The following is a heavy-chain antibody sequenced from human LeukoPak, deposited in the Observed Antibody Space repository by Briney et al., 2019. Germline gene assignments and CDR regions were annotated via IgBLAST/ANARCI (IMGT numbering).Heavy chain of an antibody. CDR3: AKEGLASSGFGTPNKNWFDP. CDR1: GFTFSSYG. D-gene: IGHD3-10*01. CDR2: ISYDGSNK. Sequence: PGGSLRLSCAASGFTFSSYGMHWVRQAPGKGLEWVAVISYDGSNKYYADSVKGRFTISRDNSKNTLYLQMNSLRAEDTAVYYCAKEGLASSGFGTPNKNWFDPWGQGTLVTVSS. V-gene: IGHV3-30*18. J-gene: IGHJ5*02.